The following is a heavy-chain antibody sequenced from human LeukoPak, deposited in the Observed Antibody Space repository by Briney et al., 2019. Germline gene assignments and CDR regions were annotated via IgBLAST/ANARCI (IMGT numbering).Heavy chain of an antibody. V-gene: IGHV3-33*01. CDR3: ARDRDSSGYYAAGGMDV. CDR1: GFTFSSYG. CDR2: IWYDGSNK. D-gene: IGHD3-22*01. J-gene: IGHJ6*02. Sequence: GGSLRLSCAASGFTFSSYGMHWVRQAPGKGLEWVAVIWYDGSNKYYADSVKGRFTISRDNSKNTLYLQMNSLRAEDTAVYYCARDRDSSGYYAAGGMDVWGQGTTVTVSS.